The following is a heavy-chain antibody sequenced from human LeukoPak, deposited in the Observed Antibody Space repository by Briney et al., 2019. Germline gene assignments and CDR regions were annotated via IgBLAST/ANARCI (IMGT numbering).Heavy chain of an antibody. CDR1: GDSISNYY. J-gene: IGHJ4*02. CDR2: IYYTGSA. CDR3: ARGLTGDSSGYYFDY. V-gene: IGHV4-59*01. D-gene: IGHD5-18*01. Sequence: PSETLSLTCTVSGDSISNYYWSWIRQPPGKGLEWIGYIYYTGSANYNPSVKSRVTISVDTSKNQLSLKVSSVTAADTAVYYCARGLTGDSSGYYFDYWGQGTLVTVSS.